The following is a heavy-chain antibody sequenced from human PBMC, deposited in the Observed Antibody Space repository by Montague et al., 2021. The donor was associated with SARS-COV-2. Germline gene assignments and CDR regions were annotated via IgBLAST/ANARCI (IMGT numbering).Heavy chain of an antibody. D-gene: IGHD3-3*01. CDR3: ARGHDHYDFWSGYYRPWFDP. V-gene: IGHV4-59*01. CDR2: IYYSGST. Sequence: SETLSLTCTVSGGSISSYYWSWIRQPPGKGLEWIGYIYYSGSTNYNPSLKSRVTISVDTSKNQFSLKLSSVTAADTAVYYCARGHDHYDFWSGYYRPWFDPWGQGTLVTVSS. CDR1: GGSISSYY. J-gene: IGHJ5*02.